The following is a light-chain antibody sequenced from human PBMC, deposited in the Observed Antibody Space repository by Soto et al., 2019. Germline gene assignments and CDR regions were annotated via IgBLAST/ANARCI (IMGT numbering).Light chain of an antibody. Sequence: QSVLTQPPSASGTPGQRVTISCSGGSSNIGSNTVNWYQQLPGTAPKLLIYSNNQRPSGVPNRFSGSKSDTSASLAITGRQPEDEADYHCSSYTTSITRQIGFGTGTKVTVL. CDR1: SSNIGSNT. V-gene: IGLV1-44*01. CDR2: SNN. J-gene: IGLJ1*01. CDR3: SSYTTSITRQIG.